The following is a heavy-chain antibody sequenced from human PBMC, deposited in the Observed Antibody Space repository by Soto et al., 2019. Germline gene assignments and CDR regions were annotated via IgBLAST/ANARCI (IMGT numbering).Heavy chain of an antibody. D-gene: IGHD3-22*01. CDR2: IYPGDSDT. V-gene: IGHV5-51*01. CDR1: GYSFTSYW. Sequence: GESLKISCKGSGYSFTSYWIGWVRQMPGKGLEWMGIIYPGDSDTRYSPSFQGQVTISADKSISTAYLQWSSLKASDTAMYYCARDRAYYDSNGLYFDYWGQGTLVTVSS. CDR3: ARDRAYYDSNGLYFDY. J-gene: IGHJ4*02.